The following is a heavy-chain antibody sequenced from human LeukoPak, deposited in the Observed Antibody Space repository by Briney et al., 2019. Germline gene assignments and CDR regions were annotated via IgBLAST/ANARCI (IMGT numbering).Heavy chain of an antibody. CDR2: ISAYNGNT. J-gene: IGHJ5*02. D-gene: IGHD6-13*01. Sequence: ASVKVSCKASGYTFTSYGISWVRQAPGQGLEWMGWISAYNGNTNYAQKLQGRVTMTRDTSISTAYMELSRLRSDDTAVYYCARDLVPIAAARNNWFDPWGQGTLVTVSS. V-gene: IGHV1-18*01. CDR1: GYTFTSYG. CDR3: ARDLVPIAAARNNWFDP.